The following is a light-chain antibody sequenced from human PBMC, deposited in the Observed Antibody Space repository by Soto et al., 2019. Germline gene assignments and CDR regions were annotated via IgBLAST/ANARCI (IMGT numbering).Light chain of an antibody. V-gene: IGKV3-20*01. CDR1: QSVSSNY. Sequence: DIVLTQSPGTLSLYPGERATLSCRASQSVSSNYLAWYQQKRGQAPRIXIYGASRRATGIPDRFSGSASGTEFTLTISRLEPEDFEVYFCQQYSDLPMTFGQGTRLEIK. CDR2: GAS. CDR3: QQYSDLPMT. J-gene: IGKJ5*01.